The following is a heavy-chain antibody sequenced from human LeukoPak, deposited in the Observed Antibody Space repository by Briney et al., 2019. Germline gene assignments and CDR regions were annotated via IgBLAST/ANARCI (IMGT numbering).Heavy chain of an antibody. J-gene: IGHJ4*02. Sequence: GGSLRLSCAASGFTFSSYSMNWVRQAPGKGLEWVSYISSSSSTIYYADSVKGRFTISRDNAKNSLYLQMNSLRAEDTAVYYCARGSSGWYLPPPDYWGQGTLVTVSS. CDR2: ISSSSSTI. V-gene: IGHV3-48*01. CDR3: ARGSSGWYLPPPDY. CDR1: GFTFSSYS. D-gene: IGHD6-19*01.